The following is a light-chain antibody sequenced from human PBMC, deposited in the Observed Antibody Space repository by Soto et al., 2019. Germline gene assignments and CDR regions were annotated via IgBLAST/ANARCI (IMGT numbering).Light chain of an antibody. CDR2: DAS. CDR1: QGISSA. Sequence: GARVTVTCRASQGISSALAWYQQKPGRAPKLLIYDASNLEGGVPSRFSGRGSETDFALTISSLQPEDFATYYCQQFNNYPLTFGGGTKVEIK. J-gene: IGKJ4*01. CDR3: QQFNNYPLT. V-gene: IGKV1D-13*01.